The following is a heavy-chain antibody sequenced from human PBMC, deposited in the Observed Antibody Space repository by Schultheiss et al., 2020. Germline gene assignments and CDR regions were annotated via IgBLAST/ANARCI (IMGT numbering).Heavy chain of an antibody. Sequence: SSPTLVKPTQTLTLTCTFSGFSLSTSGVGVGWIRQPPGKALEWLALIYWNDDKRYSPSLKSRLTVTKDTSKNQVVLTMTNMDPVDTATYYCAHSRGGALLVDHGMDVWGQGTTVTIAS. CDR3: AHSRGGALLVDHGMDV. V-gene: IGHV2-5*01. CDR1: GFSLSTSGVG. CDR2: IYWNDDK. J-gene: IGHJ6*02. D-gene: IGHD2-21*01.